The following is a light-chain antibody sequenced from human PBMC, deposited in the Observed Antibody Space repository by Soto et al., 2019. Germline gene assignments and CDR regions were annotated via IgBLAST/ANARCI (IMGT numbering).Light chain of an antibody. CDR3: QQRSNWPLT. CDR1: QSVSSY. V-gene: IGKV3-11*01. J-gene: IGKJ4*01. CDR2: DAS. Sequence: EVGLTQSPATLSLSPGERATLSCRASQSVSSYLAWYQHKPGQAPRLLIYDASNRATGIPARFSGSGSGTDFTLTISSLEPEDFAVYYCQQRSNWPLTFGGGTKVDI.